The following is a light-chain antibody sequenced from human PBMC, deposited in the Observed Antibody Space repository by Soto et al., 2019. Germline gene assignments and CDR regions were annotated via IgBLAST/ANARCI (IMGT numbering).Light chain of an antibody. CDR3: SSYTSSSTL. J-gene: IGLJ1*01. V-gene: IGLV2-14*01. CDR2: DVS. Sequence: QSVLTQPASVSGSPGQSITISCTGTSSDVGGYKYVSWYQQHPGKAPKLIIYDVSDRPSGISNRFPGSKSGNKASLTISGLQAEDEADYYCSSYTSSSTLFVTGTKVTVL. CDR1: SSDVGGYKY.